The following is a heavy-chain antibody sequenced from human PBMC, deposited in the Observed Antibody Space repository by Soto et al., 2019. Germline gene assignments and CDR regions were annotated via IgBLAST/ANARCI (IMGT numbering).Heavy chain of an antibody. V-gene: IGHV4-59*01. CDR3: ARDLKEYCSDGKCNWFDP. CDR1: VGSINTYY. CDR2: ISYSGST. Sequence: SETLSLTCTVSVGSINTYYWSWIRQPPGKGLEWIGYISYSGSTDYNPSLKSRVTISFDASKNQISLQVRSATAADAAVYYCARDLKEYCSDGKCNWFDPWGQGTLVTVSS. J-gene: IGHJ5*02. D-gene: IGHD2-15*01.